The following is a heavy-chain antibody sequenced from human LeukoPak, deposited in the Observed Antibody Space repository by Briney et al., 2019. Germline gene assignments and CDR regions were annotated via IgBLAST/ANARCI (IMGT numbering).Heavy chain of an antibody. D-gene: IGHD6-6*01. CDR3: ARARGSPRHYFDY. J-gene: IGHJ4*02. V-gene: IGHV3-7*02. CDR1: GFTFSSYW. Sequence: GGSLRLSCAASGFTFSSYWMSWVRQAPGKGLEWVANIKQDGSDKYYVDSVKGRFTISRDNAENSLYLQMHSLRAEDTAVYHCARARGSPRHYFDYWGQGTLVTVSS. CDR2: IKQDGSDK.